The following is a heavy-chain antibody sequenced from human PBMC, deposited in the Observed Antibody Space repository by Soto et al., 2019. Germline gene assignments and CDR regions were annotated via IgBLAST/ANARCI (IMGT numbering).Heavy chain of an antibody. J-gene: IGHJ6*03. CDR2: IYYSGST. Sequence: PSETLSLTCTVSGGSISSYYWGWIRQPPGKGLEFIGYIYYSGSTNYNPSLKSRVTISVDASKNQFSLKLSSATAADTAVYYCARLDGGGRYCYYYYYMDVWGKGTTVTVSS. D-gene: IGHD3-10*01. CDR1: GGSISSYY. CDR3: ARLDGGGRYCYYYYYMDV. V-gene: IGHV4-59*08.